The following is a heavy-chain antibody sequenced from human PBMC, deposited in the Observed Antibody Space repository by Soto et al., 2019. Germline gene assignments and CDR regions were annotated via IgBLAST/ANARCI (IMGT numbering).Heavy chain of an antibody. Sequence: QVQLVQSGAEVKKPGASVKVSCKASGYTFTSYAMQWVRQAPGQRLEWMGWINAGNGNTKYSQKFQGRVTITSDTSASTDYMELSSLRSEDTAVYYCARDLGGWTAYGGQGTLVTVSS. V-gene: IGHV1-3*01. CDR1: GYTFTSYA. J-gene: IGHJ4*02. D-gene: IGHD6-19*01. CDR2: INAGNGNT. CDR3: ARDLGGWTAY.